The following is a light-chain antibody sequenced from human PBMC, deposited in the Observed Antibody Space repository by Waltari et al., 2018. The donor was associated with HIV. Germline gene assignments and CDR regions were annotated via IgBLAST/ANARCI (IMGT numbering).Light chain of an antibody. CDR2: EVS. Sequence: QSALTQPPYASGSPGQSVTISCTGTSSDVRGYNYVPDDQQHPGKAPKLMMYEVSKRPSGGPDRFSGSKSGNTASLTVSGLQAEDEADYYCSSYAGSNNYVFGTGTKVTVL. CDR3: SSYAGSNNYV. J-gene: IGLJ1*01. CDR1: SSDVRGYNY. V-gene: IGLV2-8*01.